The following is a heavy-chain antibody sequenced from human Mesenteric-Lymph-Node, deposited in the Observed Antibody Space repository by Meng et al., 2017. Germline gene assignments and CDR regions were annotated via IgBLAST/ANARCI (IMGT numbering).Heavy chain of an antibody. CDR2: ISDSSGST. V-gene: IGHV3-23*01. CDR3: AKGDTDRPMVDGLNYYHGMDV. CDR1: GFTFSNYA. D-gene: IGHD5-18*01. J-gene: IGHJ6*02. Sequence: GESLKISCAASGFTFSNYAVNWVRQAPGKGLEWVSIISDSSGSTYYADSVKGRFTVSRDNAKNSLYLQMNSLRPEDTALYYCAKGDTDRPMVDGLNYYHGMDVWGRGTTVTVSS.